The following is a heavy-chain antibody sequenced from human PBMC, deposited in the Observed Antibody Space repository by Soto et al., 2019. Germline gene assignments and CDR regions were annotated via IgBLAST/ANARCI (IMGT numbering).Heavy chain of an antibody. Sequence: PSETLSLTCAVYGGSFSNYYCTWIRQPPGKGLEWIGEINHSGSTNYNPSPKSRVTISVDTSKKQFSLKLSSVTAADTAVYYCARGYYYDSIRMDVWGQGTTVTVSS. V-gene: IGHV4-34*01. CDR1: GGSFSNYY. J-gene: IGHJ6*02. CDR3: ARGYYYDSIRMDV. D-gene: IGHD3-22*01. CDR2: INHSGST.